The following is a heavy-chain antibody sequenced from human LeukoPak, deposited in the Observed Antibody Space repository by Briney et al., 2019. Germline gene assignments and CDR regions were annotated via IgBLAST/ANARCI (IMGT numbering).Heavy chain of an antibody. V-gene: IGHV4-4*07. CDR2: IYTSGST. CDR3: ARVRAVAGIDYYFDY. CDR1: GGSISSNY. J-gene: IGHJ4*02. Sequence: KTSETLSLTCTVSGGSISSNYWSWIRQPAGKGLEWIGRIYTSGSTNYNPSLESRVTMSVDTSKNQFSLKLSSVTAADTAVYYCARVRAVAGIDYYFDYWGQGTLVTVSS. D-gene: IGHD6-19*01.